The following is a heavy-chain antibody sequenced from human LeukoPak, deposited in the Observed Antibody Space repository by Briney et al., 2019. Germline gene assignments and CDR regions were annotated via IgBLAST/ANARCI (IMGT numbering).Heavy chain of an antibody. Sequence: GGSLRLSCAASGFTFSDHYMDWVRQAPGKGLEWVGRIRNKANSHTTEYAASVKDRFTVSRDDSKNSLYLQMNSLKTEDTAVYYCVTVSSFDYWGQGTLVTVSS. J-gene: IGHJ4*02. CDR2: IRNKANSHTT. V-gene: IGHV3-72*01. CDR3: VTVSSFDY. CDR1: GFTFSDHY.